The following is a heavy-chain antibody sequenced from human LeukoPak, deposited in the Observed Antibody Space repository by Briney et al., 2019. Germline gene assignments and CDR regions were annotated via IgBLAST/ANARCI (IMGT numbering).Heavy chain of an antibody. D-gene: IGHD1-1*01. CDR3: AKELDKTFDY. V-gene: IGHV3-30*04. Sequence: GSLRLSCAASGFTFSSYAMHWVRQAPGKGLEWVAVISYDGSNKYYADSVKGRFTISRDNSKNTLYLQMNSLRAEDTAVYYCAKELDKTFDYWGQGTLVTVSS. CDR2: ISYDGSNK. CDR1: GFTFSSYA. J-gene: IGHJ4*02.